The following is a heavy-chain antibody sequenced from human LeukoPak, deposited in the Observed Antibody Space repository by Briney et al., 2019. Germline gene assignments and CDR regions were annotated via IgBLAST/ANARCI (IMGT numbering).Heavy chain of an antibody. J-gene: IGHJ3*02. D-gene: IGHD2-2*01. CDR2: ISTSGSTI. V-gene: IGHV3-11*01. Sequence: GGSLRLSCAASGFTFSDHYMSWIRRAPGKGLEWVSYISTSGSTIYYADSVKGRFTMTRDTSTSTVYMELSSLRSEDTAVYYCASSTRSIVVVQGDAFDIWGQGTMVTVSS. CDR3: ASSTRSIVVVQGDAFDI. CDR1: GFTFSDHY.